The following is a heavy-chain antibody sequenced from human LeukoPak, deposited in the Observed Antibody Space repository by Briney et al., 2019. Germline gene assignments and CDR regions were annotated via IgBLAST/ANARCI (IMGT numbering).Heavy chain of an antibody. Sequence: PGGSLGLSCAASGFTFSSYSMNWVRQAPGKGLEWVSSISSSSSYIYYADSVKGRFTISRDNSKNTLYLQMNSLRAEDTAVYYCAKDPPGAIDFWGQGTLVTVSS. CDR1: GFTFSSYS. V-gene: IGHV3-21*04. CDR2: ISSSSSYI. CDR3: AKDPPGAIDF. D-gene: IGHD7-27*01. J-gene: IGHJ4*02.